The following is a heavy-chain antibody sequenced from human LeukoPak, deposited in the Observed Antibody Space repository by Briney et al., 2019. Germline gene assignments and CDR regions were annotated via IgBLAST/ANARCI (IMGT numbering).Heavy chain of an antibody. CDR3: ARVQRDDYHEVPTWFDS. V-gene: IGHV2-26*01. CDR2: SSSNDEK. Sequence: SGPVLVKPTETLTLTYTVSGFSLRNARMGVSWIRQPPGKALEWLAHSSSNDEKSYSTSLKSRLTISRDTSKSQVTLTMTNLDPVDTATYYCARVQRDDYHEVPTWFDSWRQGTLVTVSS. D-gene: IGHD3-16*01. CDR1: GFSLRNARMG. J-gene: IGHJ5*01.